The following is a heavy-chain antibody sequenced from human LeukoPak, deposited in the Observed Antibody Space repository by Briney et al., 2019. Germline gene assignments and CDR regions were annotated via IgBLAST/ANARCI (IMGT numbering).Heavy chain of an antibody. CDR2: INHSGST. CDR3: EAIDAFDI. Sequence: SETLSLTCAVYGGSLSGYYWSWIRQPPGKGLEWIGEINHSGSTNYNPSLKSRVTISVDTSKNQFSLKLSSVTAADTAVYYCEAIDAFDIWGQGTMVTVSS. J-gene: IGHJ3*02. CDR1: GGSLSGYY. V-gene: IGHV4-34*01.